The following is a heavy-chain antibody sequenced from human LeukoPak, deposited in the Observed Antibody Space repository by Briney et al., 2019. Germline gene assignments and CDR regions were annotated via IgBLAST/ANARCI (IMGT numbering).Heavy chain of an antibody. CDR2: IYPGDSDT. Sequence: GESLKISCKGSGYSFTSYWIGWVRQMPGKGLEWMGIIYPGDSDTRYSPSFQGQVTISADKSISTAYLQWSSLKASDTAMYYCARLIYDSSGYYYVDYYYYYMDVWGKGTTVTVSS. J-gene: IGHJ6*03. CDR3: ARLIYDSSGYYYVDYYYYYMDV. D-gene: IGHD3-22*01. CDR1: GYSFTSYW. V-gene: IGHV5-51*01.